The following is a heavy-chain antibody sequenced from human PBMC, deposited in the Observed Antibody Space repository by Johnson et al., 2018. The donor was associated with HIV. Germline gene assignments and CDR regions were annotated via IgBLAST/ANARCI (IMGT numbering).Heavy chain of an antibody. V-gene: IGHV3-7*01. Sequence: MQLVESGGGVVQPGGSLRLSCAASGFTFSSYWMSWVRQATGKGLEWVANIKQDGSEKYYVDSVKGRFTIHRDNSKNTLYLQRNSWRGEETAVYYCARDSDQYSSGWYEQLDAFDIWGQGTMVTVSS. D-gene: IGHD6-19*01. CDR3: ARDSDQYSSGWYEQLDAFDI. CDR2: IKQDGSEK. CDR1: GFTFSSYW. J-gene: IGHJ3*02.